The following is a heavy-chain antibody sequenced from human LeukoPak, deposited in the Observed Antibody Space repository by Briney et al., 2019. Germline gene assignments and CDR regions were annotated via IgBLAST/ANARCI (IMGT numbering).Heavy chain of an antibody. D-gene: IGHD6-19*01. V-gene: IGHV3-30*18. J-gene: IGHJ4*02. CDR2: ISYDGSNK. CDR3: ANSDSSGWLDY. Sequence: GRSLRLSCAASGFTLSSYGMHWVRQAPGKGLEWVAVISYDGSNKYYADSVKGRFTISRDNSKNTLYLQMNSLRAEDTAVYYCANSDSSGWLDYWGQGTLVTVSS. CDR1: GFTLSSYG.